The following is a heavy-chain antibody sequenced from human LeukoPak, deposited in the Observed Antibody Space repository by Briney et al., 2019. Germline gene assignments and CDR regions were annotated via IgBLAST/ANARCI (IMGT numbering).Heavy chain of an antibody. Sequence: PGGSLRLSCAASGFTFSSYSMNWVRQAPGKGLEWVSYISSSSSTIYYADSVKGRFTISRDNAKNSLYLQMNSLRAEDTAVYYCARLPPQYYYDSSGLDAFDIWGQGTMVTVSS. J-gene: IGHJ3*02. D-gene: IGHD3-22*01. CDR1: GFTFSSYS. CDR2: ISSSSSTI. CDR3: ARLPPQYYYDSSGLDAFDI. V-gene: IGHV3-48*04.